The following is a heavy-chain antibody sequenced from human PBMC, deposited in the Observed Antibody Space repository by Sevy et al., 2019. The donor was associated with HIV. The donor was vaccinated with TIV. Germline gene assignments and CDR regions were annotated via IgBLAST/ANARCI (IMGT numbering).Heavy chain of an antibody. V-gene: IGHV1-18*01. D-gene: IGHD1-26*01. CDR2: ITPNNGNT. CDR3: ARAPSGSQGPGQYFHH. CDR1: GYTFTNYH. J-gene: IGHJ1*01. Sequence: ASVKVSCKASGYTFTNYHITWVRQAPGQGLERMGWITPNNGNTNYARRLQGRVTMTTDTSTATAYMELRSLRSDDTAVYYCARAPSGSQGPGQYFHHWGQGTLVTVSS.